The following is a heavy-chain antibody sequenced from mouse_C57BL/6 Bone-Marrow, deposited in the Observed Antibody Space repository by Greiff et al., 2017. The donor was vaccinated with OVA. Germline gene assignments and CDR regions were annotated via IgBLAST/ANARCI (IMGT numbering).Heavy chain of an antibody. CDR2: IDPSDSYT. CDR3: ARWDYDSPYWYFDV. Sequence: VQLQQPGAELVMPGASVKLSCKASGYTFTSYWMHWVKQRPGQGLEWIGEIDPSDSYTNYNQKFKGKSTLTVDKSSSTAYMQLSSLTSEDSAVYYCARWDYDSPYWYFDVWGTGTTVTVSS. CDR1: GYTFTSYW. J-gene: IGHJ1*03. V-gene: IGHV1-69*01. D-gene: IGHD2-4*01.